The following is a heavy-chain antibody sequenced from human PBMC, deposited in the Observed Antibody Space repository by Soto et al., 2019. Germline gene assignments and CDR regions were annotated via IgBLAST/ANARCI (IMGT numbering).Heavy chain of an antibody. CDR1: GFTFSSYA. D-gene: IGHD2-15*01. V-gene: IGHV3-23*01. CDR3: AKTKKPGYCSGGSCPN. J-gene: IGHJ4*02. CDR2: ISGSGGST. Sequence: GGSLRLSCAASGFTFSSYAMSWVRQAPGKGLEWVSAISGSGGSTYYADSVKGRFTISRDNSKNTLYLQMNSLRAEDTAVYYCAKTKKPGYCSGGSCPNWGQGTLVTVSS.